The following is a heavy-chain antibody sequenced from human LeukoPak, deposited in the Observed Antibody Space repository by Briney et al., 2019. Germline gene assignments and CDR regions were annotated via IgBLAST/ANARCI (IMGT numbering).Heavy chain of an antibody. CDR2: ISGYKGDT. J-gene: IGHJ6*03. V-gene: IGHV1-18*01. CDR3: ATLSGGQVSGTSSPARKRRMLLPPTAVPSGPTYYYYMDV. CDR1: VYIFNNYG. D-gene: IGHD3-22*01. Sequence: ASVSVSYKASVYIFNNYGIRGVRQAPGQGGGGMGWISGYKGDTNYAQKFQGRVTMNTDTSTSTAYLDLRSLRSDDTAVYYCATLSGGQVSGTSSPARKRRMLLPPTAVPSGPTYYYYMDVWGKGTTVTVSS.